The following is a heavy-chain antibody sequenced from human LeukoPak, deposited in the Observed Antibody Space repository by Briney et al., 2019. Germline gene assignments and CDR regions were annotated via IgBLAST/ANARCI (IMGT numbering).Heavy chain of an antibody. D-gene: IGHD5-18*01. Sequence: SETLSLTCTVSGGSISSYYWSWIRQPPGKGLEWIGYIYYSGSTNYNPSLKSRVTISVDTSKNQFSLKLSSVTAADTAVYYCARFDTAMVDFDYWGQGTLVTVSS. CDR2: IYYSGST. CDR3: ARFDTAMVDFDY. CDR1: GGSISSYY. V-gene: IGHV4-59*01. J-gene: IGHJ4*02.